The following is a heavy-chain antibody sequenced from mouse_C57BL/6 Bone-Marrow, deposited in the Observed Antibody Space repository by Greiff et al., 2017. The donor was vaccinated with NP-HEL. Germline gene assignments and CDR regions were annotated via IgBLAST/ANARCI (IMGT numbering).Heavy chain of an antibody. CDR1: GFTFSDYG. Sequence: EVKLVESGGGLVKPGGSLKLSCEASGFTFSDYGMNWVRQAPEKGLEWVAYISSGSSTIYYADNVKDRFTLSRDHARNTLYMQLSSLKSEDTAMYDCTIEPVYYGSLDYWGQGTTLTVSS. J-gene: IGHJ2*01. CDR3: TIEPVYYGSLDY. CDR2: ISSGSSTI. D-gene: IGHD1-1*01. V-gene: IGHV5-17*03.